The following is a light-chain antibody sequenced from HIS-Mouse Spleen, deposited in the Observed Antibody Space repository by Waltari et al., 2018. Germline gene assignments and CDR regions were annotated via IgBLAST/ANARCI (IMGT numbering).Light chain of an antibody. V-gene: IGLV2-8*01. Sequence: QSALTQPPSASGSPGQSVTISCTGTSSDVGGYNYVSWYQQHPGKAPNLLIYEVSKRPAWVPDRVSGSKSGNTASLTVSVLQAADEADSYCSSYAGSNNLVFGGGTKLTVL. CDR2: EVS. CDR3: SSYAGSNNLV. J-gene: IGLJ2*01. CDR1: SSDVGGYNY.